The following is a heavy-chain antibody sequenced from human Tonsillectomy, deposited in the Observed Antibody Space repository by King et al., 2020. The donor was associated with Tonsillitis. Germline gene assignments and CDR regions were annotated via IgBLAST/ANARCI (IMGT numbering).Heavy chain of an antibody. V-gene: IGHV3-23*04. CDR2: ISGSGGST. CDR1: EFTFSSYA. J-gene: IGHJ4*02. Sequence: VQLVESGGGLVQPGGSLRLSCAASEFTFSSYAMSWVRQAPGKGLEWVSAISGSGGSTFYADSVKGRFTISRDNSKNTLYLQMNSLRAEDTAVYYCAKDVTQYSGSYYGTGPVYWGQGTLVTVSS. CDR3: AKDVTQYSGSYYGTGPVY. D-gene: IGHD1-26*01.